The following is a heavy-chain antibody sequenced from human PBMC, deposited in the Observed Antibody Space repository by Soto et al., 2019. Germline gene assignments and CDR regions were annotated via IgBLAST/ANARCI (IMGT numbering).Heavy chain of an antibody. Sequence: QVQLVESGGGVVQPGRSLRLSCAASGFTFSAYAMHWVRQAPGKGLEWVAVISFDGRKTYYADSMKGRFTISRDNSKDTLYLQMNSLRAEDRAVYHCAPLGSDTGNLYYFVYWGQETLVTVSS. V-gene: IGHV3-30*04. CDR2: ISFDGRKT. D-gene: IGHD3-10*01. CDR1: GFTFSAYA. CDR3: APLGSDTGNLYYFVY. J-gene: IGHJ4*02.